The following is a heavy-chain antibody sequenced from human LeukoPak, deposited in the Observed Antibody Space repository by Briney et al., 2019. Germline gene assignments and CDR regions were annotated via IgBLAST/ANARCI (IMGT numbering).Heavy chain of an antibody. CDR2: ISYDGSNK. J-gene: IGHJ3*02. CDR3: ARDKAQIVGATYDAFDI. D-gene: IGHD1-26*01. Sequence: GGSLRLSCAASGFTFSSYGMHWVRQAPGKGLEWVAVISYDGSNKYYADSVKGRFTISRDNSKNTLYLQMNSLRAEDTAVYYCARDKAQIVGATYDAFDIWGQGTMVTVSS. V-gene: IGHV3-30*03. CDR1: GFTFSSYG.